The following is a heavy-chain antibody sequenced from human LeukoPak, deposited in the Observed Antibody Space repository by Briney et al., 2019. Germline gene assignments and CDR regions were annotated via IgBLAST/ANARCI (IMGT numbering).Heavy chain of an antibody. V-gene: IGHV3-7*04. J-gene: IGHJ5*02. CDR2: IKQDRSEK. D-gene: IGHD3-16*01. CDR3: ARDMIILQA. CDR1: GFIFSNYW. Sequence: GRTLRLSCAASGFIFSNYWMTWVPQAPRKGREWVANIKQDRSEKCYVDSVKGRFTISRDNAKKSLYLQMNSLRAEDTAVYFCARDMIILQAWGQGTLVTVSS.